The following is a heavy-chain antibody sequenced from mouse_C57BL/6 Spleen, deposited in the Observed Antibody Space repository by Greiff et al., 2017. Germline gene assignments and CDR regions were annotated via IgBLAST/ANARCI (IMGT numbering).Heavy chain of an antibody. D-gene: IGHD2-1*01. V-gene: IGHV5-4*01. CDR1: GFTFSSYA. Sequence: EVQLVESGGGLVKPGGSLKLSCAASGFTFSSYAMSWVRQTPEKRLEWVATISDGGSYTYYPDNVKGRFTISRDNAKNNLYLQMSHLKSEDTAMYYGARVPLYYGNYDWYCDDWGTGTTVTVSA. CDR3: ARVPLYYGNYDWYCDD. CDR2: ISDGGSYT. J-gene: IGHJ1*03.